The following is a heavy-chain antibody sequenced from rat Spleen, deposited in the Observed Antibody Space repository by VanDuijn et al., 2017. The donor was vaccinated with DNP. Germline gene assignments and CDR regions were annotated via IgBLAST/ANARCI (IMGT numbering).Heavy chain of an antibody. D-gene: IGHD1-4*01. CDR1: GFTFSDYY. J-gene: IGHJ2*01. Sequence: EVQLVESDGGLVQPGRSLKLSCAASGFTFSDYYMAWVRQAPTKGLEWVATITNSGGSTSYRDSVKGRFTISRDNAKSTLYLQMDSLRSEDTATYYCASRPPPTRGPFDYWGQGVTVTVSS. CDR2: ITNSGGST. V-gene: IGHV5-25*01. CDR3: ASRPPPTRGPFDY.